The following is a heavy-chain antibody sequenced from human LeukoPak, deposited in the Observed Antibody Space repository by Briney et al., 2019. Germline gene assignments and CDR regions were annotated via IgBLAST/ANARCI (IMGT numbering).Heavy chain of an antibody. J-gene: IGHJ6*03. D-gene: IGHD4-17*01. Sequence: ASVKVSCKASGYTFTSYGFSWVRQAPGQGLEWMGWISAYNGNTDYPQNLQGRVTLTTDTSTSTAYMELRSLRSDDTAVYYCARDTYTTVTAMDVWGKGTTVIVSS. CDR1: GYTFTSYG. CDR2: ISAYNGNT. CDR3: ARDTYTTVTAMDV. V-gene: IGHV1-18*01.